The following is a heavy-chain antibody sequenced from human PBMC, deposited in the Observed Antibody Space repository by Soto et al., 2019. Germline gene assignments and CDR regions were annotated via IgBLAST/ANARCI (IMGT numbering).Heavy chain of an antibody. CDR2: IIPIFGTA. CDR1: GGTFSSYA. Sequence: QVQLVQSGAEVKKPGSSVKVSCKASGGTFSSYAISWVRQAPGQGLEWMGGIIPIFGTANYAQKFQVRVTITAAESTSTPYMGLSRLTSEDTTVYYCARWVRGSGSWCTHYYYYGMAVSGQETTVTVTS. V-gene: IGHV1-69*12. CDR3: ARWVRGSGSWCTHYYYYGMAV. D-gene: IGHD6-13*01. J-gene: IGHJ6*02.